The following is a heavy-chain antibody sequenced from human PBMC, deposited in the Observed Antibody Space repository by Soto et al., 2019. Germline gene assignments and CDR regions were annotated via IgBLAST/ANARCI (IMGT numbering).Heavy chain of an antibody. CDR3: GVAGISHWFDP. V-gene: IGHV4-39*01. CDR1: GGSISSSSYY. J-gene: IGHJ5*02. CDR2: IYYSGST. Sequence: QLQLQESGPGLVKPSETLSLTCTVSGGSISSSSYYWGWIRQPPGKGLEWIGSIYYSGSTYYNPSLKSRVNISEDTSKNQFSLKLSSVTAADTAVYYCGVAGISHWFDPWGQGTLVTVSS. D-gene: IGHD6-19*01.